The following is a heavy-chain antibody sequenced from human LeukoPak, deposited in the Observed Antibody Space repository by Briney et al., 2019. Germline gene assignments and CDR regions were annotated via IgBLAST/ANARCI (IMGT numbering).Heavy chain of an antibody. CDR3: ASRVVVPAYYYDC. J-gene: IGHJ4*02. CDR1: GYSISSGYY. CDR2: IYHSGST. D-gene: IGHD2-2*01. Sequence: SETLSLTCAVSGYSISSGYYWGWIRQPPGKGLEWIGSIYHSGSTYYNPSLKSRVTISVDTSKNQFSLKLTSVTAADTAIYYCASRVVVPAYYYDCWGQGTLVTVSS. V-gene: IGHV4-38-2*01.